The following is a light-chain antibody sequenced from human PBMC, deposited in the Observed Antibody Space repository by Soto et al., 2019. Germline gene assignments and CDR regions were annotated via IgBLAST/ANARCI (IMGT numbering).Light chain of an antibody. Sequence: ITVKISPATLSVTTGERATPSSMARQSVSSNLAWYQQKPGQAPRLLIYGASTRATGIPARFSGSGSGTEFTLTISSLQAEDFAVYYCKQYVNLPLTFGGGTIVDIK. J-gene: IGKJ4*01. CDR1: QSVSSN. CDR2: GAS. CDR3: KQYVNLPLT. V-gene: IGKV3-15*01.